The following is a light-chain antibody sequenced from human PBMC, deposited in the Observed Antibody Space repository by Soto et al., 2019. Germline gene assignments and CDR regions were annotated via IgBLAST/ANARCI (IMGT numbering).Light chain of an antibody. CDR2: AAS. Sequence: DIQMTQSPSSLSASVGDRVTITCRANQSINSYLNWYQQKPGNAPKLLIYAASSLQSGVPSRFSGSGSGTDFTLTISSLQPEDFATYYCQQSYTTPLTFGGGTKVEIK. CDR1: QSINSY. CDR3: QQSYTTPLT. V-gene: IGKV1-39*01. J-gene: IGKJ4*01.